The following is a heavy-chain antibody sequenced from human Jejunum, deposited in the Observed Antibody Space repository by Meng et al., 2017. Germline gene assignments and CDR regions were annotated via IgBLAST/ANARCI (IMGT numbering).Heavy chain of an antibody. V-gene: IGHV3-48*03. J-gene: IGHJ3*01. CDR2: IKSGGNTK. CDR3: AKEYVSHSSGYNAFDV. D-gene: IGHD3-22*01. CDR1: GFTFSSYE. Sequence: GESLKISCAASGFTFSSYEMDWVRQAPGKGLEWIANIKSGGNTKFYADSVKGRLTISRDDAKTSLYLQMNSLRAEDTAIYYCAKEYVSHSSGYNAFDVWGQGTVVTVSS.